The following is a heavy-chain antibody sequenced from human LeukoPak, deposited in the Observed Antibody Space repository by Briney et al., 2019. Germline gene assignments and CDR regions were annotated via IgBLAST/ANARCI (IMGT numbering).Heavy chain of an antibody. Sequence: GASVKVSCKASGYTFTSYYMHWVRQAPGQGLEWMGIINPSGGSTSYAQKFQGRVTMTRDTSTSTVYMELSSLRSEDTAVCYCAGGLHVLRFLEWGYYFDYWGQGTLVTVSS. CDR1: GYTFTSYY. CDR2: INPSGGST. CDR3: AGGLHVLRFLEWGYYFDY. J-gene: IGHJ4*02. V-gene: IGHV1-46*01. D-gene: IGHD3-3*01.